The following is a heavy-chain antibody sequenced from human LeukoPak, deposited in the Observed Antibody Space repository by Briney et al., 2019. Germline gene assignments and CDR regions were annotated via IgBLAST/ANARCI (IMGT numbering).Heavy chain of an antibody. Sequence: TSSETLSLTCAVSGASIRSTHWWTWLRLPPGKGLEWIGETYHNGNTKYNPSLSSRLIISVDYSKNQFSMKMTSVTAADTAVYYCASPSGRYHADALDIWGQGRLVIVSS. J-gene: IGHJ3*02. CDR2: TYHNGNT. CDR3: ASPSGRYHADALDI. CDR1: GASIRSTHW. D-gene: IGHD1-26*01. V-gene: IGHV4-4*02.